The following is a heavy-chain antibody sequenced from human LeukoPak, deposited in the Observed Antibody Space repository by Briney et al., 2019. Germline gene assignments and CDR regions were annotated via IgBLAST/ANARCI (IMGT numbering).Heavy chain of an antibody. Sequence: GGSLRLSRAASGFTFSSYGMHWVRQAPGMGPEWVSVISHDGTVRHYADSVKGRFTISRDSSTNRLYLQMDSLRTEDTAVYYCAKEGSQYASSWFDHWGQGTLVTVSS. CDR3: AKEGSQYASSWFDH. V-gene: IGHV3-30*18. CDR2: ISHDGTVR. CDR1: GFTFSSYG. D-gene: IGHD2-2*01. J-gene: IGHJ5*02.